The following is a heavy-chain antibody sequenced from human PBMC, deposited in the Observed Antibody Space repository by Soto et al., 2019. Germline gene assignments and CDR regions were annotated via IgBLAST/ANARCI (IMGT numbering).Heavy chain of an antibody. CDR3: ARDLQGTDPYYYGMDV. J-gene: IGHJ6*02. CDR1: GGSISSYY. CDR2: IYYSGST. V-gene: IGHV4-59*01. D-gene: IGHD4-4*01. Sequence: KTSETLSLTCTVSGGSISSYYWSWIRQPPGKGLEWIGYIYYSGSTNYNPSLKSRVTISVDTSKNQFSLKLSSVTAADTAVYYCARDLQGTDPYYYGMDVWGQGTTVTVSS.